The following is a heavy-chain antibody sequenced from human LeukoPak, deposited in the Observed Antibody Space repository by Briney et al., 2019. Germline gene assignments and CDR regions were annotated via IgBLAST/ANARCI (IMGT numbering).Heavy chain of an antibody. CDR1: RFTFSTYG. CDR2: INWNGGST. D-gene: IGHD2-2*01. Sequence: GGSLRLSCAASRFTFSTYGMHWVRQAPGKGLEWVSGINWNGGSTGYADSVKGRFTISRDNAKNSLYLQMNSLRAEDTALYHCARGFEYQLLTKYYFDYWGQGTLVTVSS. V-gene: IGHV3-20*01. CDR3: ARGFEYQLLTKYYFDY. J-gene: IGHJ4*02.